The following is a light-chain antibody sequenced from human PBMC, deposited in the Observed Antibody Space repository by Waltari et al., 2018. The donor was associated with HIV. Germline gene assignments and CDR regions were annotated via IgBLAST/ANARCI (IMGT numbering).Light chain of an antibody. CDR2: NDN. J-gene: IGLJ3*02. V-gene: IGLV1-44*01. CDR3: AAWDDRLDGQGV. CDR1: RSNIGTNT. Sequence: QSVLTQPPSASGTPGQRVTISCSGTRSNIGTNTVNWYQIIPGTAPKLLIYNDNQRPSGVPDRFSGSRSGTSASLAISGLQSEDEADYYCAAWDDRLDGQGVCGGGTTLTVL.